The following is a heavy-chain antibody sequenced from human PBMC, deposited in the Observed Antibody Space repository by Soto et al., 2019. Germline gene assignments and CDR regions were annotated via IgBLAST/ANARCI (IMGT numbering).Heavy chain of an antibody. CDR2: ISAYNGNT. CDR1: GFTFSSFG. J-gene: IGHJ4*02. CDR3: ARYPYYYDSSGSDFDY. D-gene: IGHD3-22*01. V-gene: IGHV1-18*01. Sequence: ASMKVSCKGSGFTFSSFGISWVRQAPGQGLEWMGWISAYNGNTNYAQKLQGRVTMTTDTSTSTAYMELRSLRSDDTAVYYCARYPYYYDSSGSDFDYWGQGTLVTVSS.